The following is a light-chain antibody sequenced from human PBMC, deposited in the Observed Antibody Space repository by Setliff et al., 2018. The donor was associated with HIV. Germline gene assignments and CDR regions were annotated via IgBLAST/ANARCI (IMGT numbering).Light chain of an antibody. Sequence: QSVLPQPRSVSGSPGQSVAISCTGTSSDVGGYNYVSWFQQHPGKAPKLLIYDVTKRPSGVPDRFSGSKSVNTASLTISGLQAEDEADYYCCSYAGSNDLGVFGTGTKVTVL. CDR1: SSDVGGYNY. J-gene: IGLJ1*01. CDR3: CSYAGSNDLGV. V-gene: IGLV2-11*01. CDR2: DVT.